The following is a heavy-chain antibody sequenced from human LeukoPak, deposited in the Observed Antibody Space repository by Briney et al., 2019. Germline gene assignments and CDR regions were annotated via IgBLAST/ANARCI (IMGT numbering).Heavy chain of an antibody. CDR1: GYTFTSYA. CDR3: ARVVAAAGIHFDY. CDR2: INAGNGNT. V-gene: IGHV1-3*01. Sequence: GASVKVSCKASGYTFTSYAMHWVRQAPGQRLEWMGWINAGNGNTKYSQKFQGRVTITRDTSASTVYMELSSLRSEDTAVYHCARVVAAAGIHFDYWGQGTLVTVSS. D-gene: IGHD6-13*01. J-gene: IGHJ4*02.